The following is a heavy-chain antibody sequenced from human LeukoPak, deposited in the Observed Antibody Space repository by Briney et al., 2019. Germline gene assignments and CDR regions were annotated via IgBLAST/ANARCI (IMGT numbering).Heavy chain of an antibody. CDR1: GFTFSSYS. D-gene: IGHD1-26*01. J-gene: IGHJ4*02. CDR2: ISSSSSTI. V-gene: IGHV3-48*04. CDR3: ARDLLYSGSYSPVFDY. Sequence: PGGSLRLSCAASGFTFSSYSMNWVRQAPGKGLEWVSYISSSSSTIYYADSVKGRFTISRDNAKNSLYLQMNSLRAEDTAVYYCARDLLYSGSYSPVFDYWGQGTLVTVSS.